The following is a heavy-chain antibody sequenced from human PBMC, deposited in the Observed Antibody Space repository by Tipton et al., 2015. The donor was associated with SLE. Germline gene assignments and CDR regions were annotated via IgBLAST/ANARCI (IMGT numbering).Heavy chain of an antibody. CDR1: GGSFSGNY. D-gene: IGHD6-19*01. CDR2: INHSGST. CDR3: ARGRLVFPFDY. J-gene: IGHJ4*02. V-gene: IGHV4-34*01. Sequence: QVQLVQSGPEVKPSETLSLTCAVYGGSFSGNYWSWIRQPPGKGLEWIGEINHSGSTNYNPSLKSRVTISIDTSKNHFSLKLSSVTAADTAVYYCARGRLVFPFDYWGQGTLVTVSS.